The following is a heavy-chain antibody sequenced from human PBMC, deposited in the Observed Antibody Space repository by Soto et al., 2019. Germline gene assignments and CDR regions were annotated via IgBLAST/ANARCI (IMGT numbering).Heavy chain of an antibody. D-gene: IGHD4-4*01. CDR2: INWNGGRT. CDR1: GFTFDDYG. V-gene: IGHV3-20*04. CDR3: ARAQYYFDY. Sequence: GSLRLSCAASGFTFDDYGMSWVRQAPGKGLEWVSGINWNGGRTGYADSVKGRFTISRDNSKNTLYLQMNSLRDEDTAMYYCARAQYYFDYWGQGTLVTVSS. J-gene: IGHJ4*02.